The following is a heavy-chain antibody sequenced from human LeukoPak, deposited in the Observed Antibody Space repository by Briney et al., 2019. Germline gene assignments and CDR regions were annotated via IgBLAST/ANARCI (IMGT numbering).Heavy chain of an antibody. D-gene: IGHD3-10*01. CDR1: GFTFSGYA. J-gene: IGHJ4*02. V-gene: IGHV3-30-3*01. CDR3: ARVGYYASGPFSYFDY. CDR2: ISYDGSNE. Sequence: GRSLRLSCAASGFTFSGYAMHCVRQAPGKGLEWVAVISYDGSNEYYADSVKGRFTISRDNSKNTLYLQMNSLSVEDTAVYYCARVGYYASGPFSYFDYWGQGTLVTVSS.